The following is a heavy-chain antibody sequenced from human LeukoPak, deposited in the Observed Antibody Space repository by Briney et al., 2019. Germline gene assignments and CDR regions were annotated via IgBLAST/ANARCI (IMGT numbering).Heavy chain of an antibody. J-gene: IGHJ5*02. CDR2: IYYSGST. CDR3: ARGSGPFDP. V-gene: IGHV4-38-2*02. Sequence: SETLSLTCTVSGYSISSGYYWGWIRQPPGKGLEWIGSIYYSGSTNYNPSLKSRVTISVDTSKNQFSLKLSSVTAADTAVYYCARGSGPFDPWGQGTLVTVSS. D-gene: IGHD6-19*01. CDR1: GYSISSGYY.